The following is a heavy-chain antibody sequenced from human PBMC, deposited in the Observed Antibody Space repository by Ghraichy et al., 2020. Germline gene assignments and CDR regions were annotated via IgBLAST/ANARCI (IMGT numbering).Heavy chain of an antibody. CDR3: ARHSAGSTAPLFDY. J-gene: IGHJ4*02. Sequence: SETLSLTCTVSGGSISSYYWSWIRQPPGKGLEWIGYINYSGSTNYNPSLKSRVTISGDTSKNQFSLKLRSVTAADTAVYSCARHSAGSTAPLFDYWGQGTLVTVSS. V-gene: IGHV4-59*08. CDR2: INYSGST. CDR1: GGSISSYY. D-gene: IGHD1-14*01.